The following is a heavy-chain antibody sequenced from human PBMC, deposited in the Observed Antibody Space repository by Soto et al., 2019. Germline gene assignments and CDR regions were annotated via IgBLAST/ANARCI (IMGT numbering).Heavy chain of an antibody. CDR1: GFTVSSNY. D-gene: IGHD6-25*01. Sequence: HPGGSLRLSCAASGFTVSSNYMSWVRQAPGKGLEWVSVIYSGGSTYYADSVKGRFTISRDNSKNTLYLQMNSLRAEDTAVYYCARDRGRYYYYYGMDVWGQGTTVTVSS. CDR3: ARDRGRYYYYYGMDV. CDR2: IYSGGST. J-gene: IGHJ6*02. V-gene: IGHV3-53*01.